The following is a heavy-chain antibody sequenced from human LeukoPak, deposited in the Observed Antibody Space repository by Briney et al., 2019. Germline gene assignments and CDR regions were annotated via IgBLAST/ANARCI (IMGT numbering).Heavy chain of an antibody. V-gene: IGHV3-7*03. J-gene: IGHJ4*02. CDR3: VRGRVPAY. CDR1: GFTFSSYS. CDR2: VKQDGSEK. D-gene: IGHD2-2*01. Sequence: PGGSLRLSCAASGFTFSSYSMNWVRQAPGKGLEWVASVKQDGSEKNYVDSAKGRFTISRDNAKNSLYLQMNSLRAEDTAVHYCVRGRVPAYWGQGTLVTVSS.